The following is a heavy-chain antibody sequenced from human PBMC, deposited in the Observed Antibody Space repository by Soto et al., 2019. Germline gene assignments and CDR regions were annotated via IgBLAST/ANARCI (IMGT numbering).Heavy chain of an antibody. CDR2: IYYSGST. V-gene: IGHV4-39*01. J-gene: IGHJ5*02. CDR1: GGSISSSGYY. Sequence: QLQLQESGPGLVKPSETLSLTCTVSGGSISSSGYYWGWIRQPPGKGLEWIGSIYYSGSTYHNPSLKSRVTISVDTSKDQFSLRLSSVTAADTAVYYCARHTFTGTTAFDPWGQGTLVTVSS. D-gene: IGHD1-7*01. CDR3: ARHTFTGTTAFDP.